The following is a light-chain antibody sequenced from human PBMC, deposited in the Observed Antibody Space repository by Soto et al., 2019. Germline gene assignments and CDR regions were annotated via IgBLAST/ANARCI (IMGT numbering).Light chain of an antibody. V-gene: IGKV3-20*01. J-gene: IGKJ1*01. Sequence: EIGLTQSPGTLSLSAGERATLSSRASQSVSNNYLAWYQQKPGQAPRLLIYGASNRATGIPDRFSGSGSGTDFTLTISRLEPEDFAVYYCQQYGSSGTFGQGTKVDIK. CDR1: QSVSNNY. CDR3: QQYGSSGT. CDR2: GAS.